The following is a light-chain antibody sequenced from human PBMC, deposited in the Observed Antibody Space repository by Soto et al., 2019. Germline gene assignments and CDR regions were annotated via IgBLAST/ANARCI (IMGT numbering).Light chain of an antibody. CDR1: QSVYSN. CDR3: QQYNNWPRT. CDR2: DAS. Sequence: EIVMTQSPATLSVSPGERATLSCRASQSVYSNLAWYQQKPGQAPRLLIYDASARATGIPARFSGSGSGTEFTLTISSLQSEDFAFYYCQQYNNWPRTFGGGTKVEIK. V-gene: IGKV3-15*01. J-gene: IGKJ4*01.